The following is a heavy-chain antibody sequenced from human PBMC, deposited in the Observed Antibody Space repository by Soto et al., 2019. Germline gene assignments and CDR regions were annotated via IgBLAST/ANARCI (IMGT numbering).Heavy chain of an antibody. CDR2: ISSSGDT. V-gene: IGHV4-31*03. CDR1: GGSISSGGYY. D-gene: IGHD2-15*01. Sequence: QVQLQESGPGLVKPSQTLCLTCTVSGGSISSGGYYWSWIRQHPGKGLEWIASISSSGDTYYNPPLKSRVTVSVDRSKHQFSLELTSVTAADKAVYYCARAVGYCSDAGCGAQFDYWGQGTLVAVSS. CDR3: ARAVGYCSDAGCGAQFDY. J-gene: IGHJ4*02.